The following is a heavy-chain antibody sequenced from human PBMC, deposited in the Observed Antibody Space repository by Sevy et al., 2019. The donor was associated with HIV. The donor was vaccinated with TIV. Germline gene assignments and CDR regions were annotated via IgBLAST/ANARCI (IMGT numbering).Heavy chain of an antibody. CDR1: GFTLSNYG. CDR3: ASLPNNYYDRGGYSGDDAFDI. CDR2: IWNDMTNK. J-gene: IGHJ3*02. Sequence: GGSLRLSCVASGFTLSNYGMHWVRQAPGKGLEWVATIWNDMTNKYYADSAKGRFTISRENSKNKLYLQMNSLRAEETAVYYCASLPNNYYDRGGYSGDDAFDIWGQGTMVTVSS. D-gene: IGHD3-22*01. V-gene: IGHV3-33*01.